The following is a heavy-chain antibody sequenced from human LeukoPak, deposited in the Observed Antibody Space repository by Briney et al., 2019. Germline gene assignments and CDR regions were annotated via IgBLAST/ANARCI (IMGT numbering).Heavy chain of an antibody. J-gene: IGHJ4*02. CDR1: GFTFSDYY. CDR2: ISSSGSTI. Sequence: GGSLRLSCAASGFTFSDYYMSWIRQAPGKGLEWVSYISSSGSTIYYADSVKGRFTISRDNAKNSLYLQMNSLRAEDTAVYYCAREVAVRGAAGQRSPAAFDYWGQGTLVTVSS. D-gene: IGHD6-13*01. V-gene: IGHV3-11*01. CDR3: AREVAVRGAAGQRSPAAFDY.